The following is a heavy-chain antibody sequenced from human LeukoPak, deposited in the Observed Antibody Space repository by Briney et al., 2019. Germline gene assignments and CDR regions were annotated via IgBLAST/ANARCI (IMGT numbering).Heavy chain of an antibody. Sequence: GGSLRLSCAGSGFTFSSYSMHWVRQAPGKGLEYVSAIKDRGERTYHAKSVEGRFTISRDNSKNTMYPQTGSLRVDDMAVYYCARVGENNFFDYWGQGTRVTVSS. J-gene: IGHJ4*02. CDR1: GFTFSSYS. CDR3: ARVGENNFFDY. CDR2: IKDRGERT. V-gene: IGHV3-64*01. D-gene: IGHD2/OR15-2a*01.